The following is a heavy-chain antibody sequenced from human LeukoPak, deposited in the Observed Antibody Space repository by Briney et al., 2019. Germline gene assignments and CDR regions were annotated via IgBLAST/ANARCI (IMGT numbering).Heavy chain of an antibody. CDR3: ARVSGYDWESFYDY. J-gene: IGHJ4*02. V-gene: IGHV4-34*01. D-gene: IGHD5-12*01. Sequence: GSLRLSCAASGFPFRDFGLSWVRQPPGKGLEWIGEINHSGSTNYNPSLKSRVTISVDTSKNQFSLKLSSVTAADTAMYYCARVSGYDWESFYDYWGQGSLVTVSS. CDR2: INHSGST. CDR1: GFPFRDFG.